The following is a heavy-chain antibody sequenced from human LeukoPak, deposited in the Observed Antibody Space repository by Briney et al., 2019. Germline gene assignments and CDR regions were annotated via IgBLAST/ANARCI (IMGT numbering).Heavy chain of an antibody. V-gene: IGHV3-21*01. CDR2: ISSSSSYI. D-gene: IGHD6-13*01. J-gene: IGHJ3*02. CDR1: GFTFSSYS. CDR3: ARDVEMFSTTWSDAFDI. Sequence: GGSLRLSCAASGFTFSSYSMNWVRQAPGKGLEWVSSISSSSSYIYYADSVKGRFTISRDNAKNSLYLQMDSLRVDDTAVYYCARDVEMFSTTWSDAFDIWGQGTMVTASS.